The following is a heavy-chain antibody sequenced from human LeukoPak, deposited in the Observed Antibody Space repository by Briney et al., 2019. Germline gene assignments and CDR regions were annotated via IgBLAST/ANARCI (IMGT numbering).Heavy chain of an antibody. Sequence: GGSLRLSCAASGFTFSSYAMHWIRQAPGKGLEWVAVISYDGSNKYYADSVKGRFTISRDNSKNTLYLQMNSLRAEDTAVYYCAREWGGSIAAAGSHFDYWGQGTLVTVSS. J-gene: IGHJ4*02. CDR2: ISYDGSNK. CDR1: GFTFSSYA. V-gene: IGHV3-30-3*01. CDR3: AREWGGSIAAAGSHFDY. D-gene: IGHD6-13*01.